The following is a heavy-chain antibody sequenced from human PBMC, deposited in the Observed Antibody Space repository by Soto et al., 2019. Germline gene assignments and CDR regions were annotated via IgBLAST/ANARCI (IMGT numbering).Heavy chain of an antibody. CDR3: AKDRGSSWTDR. D-gene: IGHD6-13*01. Sequence: GVSLRLSCAASGFTFSRNGMHWVRQAPGKGLEWVALIWYDGSNKNYADSVKGRFTISRDNSKNTLYLQMNSLRAEDTAVYYCAKDRGSSWTDRWGQGTLVTVSS. CDR2: IWYDGSNK. J-gene: IGHJ5*02. V-gene: IGHV3-33*06. CDR1: GFTFSRNG.